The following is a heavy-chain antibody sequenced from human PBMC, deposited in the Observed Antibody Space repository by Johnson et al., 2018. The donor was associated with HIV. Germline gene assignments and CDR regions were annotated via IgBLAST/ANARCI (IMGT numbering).Heavy chain of an antibody. J-gene: IGHJ3*02. CDR2: ISGSGGST. CDR3: ERAPGYSRAFDI. Sequence: VQLVESGGGLVKPGGSLRLSCAASGFTFSSYAMSWVRQAPGKGLEWVSAISGSGGSTYYADSVKGRFTISRDNSKNTLYLQMNSLRAEDTAVYYCERAPGYSRAFDIWGQGTMVTVST. D-gene: IGHD5-18*01. V-gene: IGHV3-23*04. CDR1: GFTFSSYA.